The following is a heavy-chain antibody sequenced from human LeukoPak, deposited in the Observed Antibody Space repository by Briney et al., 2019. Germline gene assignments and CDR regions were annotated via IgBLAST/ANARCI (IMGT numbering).Heavy chain of an antibody. CDR3: ARYYDPPVGDAFDI. V-gene: IGHV3-7*01. Sequence: AGGSLRLSCAASGFRFGSDWMIWVRQAPGKGLEWVANINPDGSEKYYVDSVKGRFTISRDNGKNSLYLQLNSLRADDTAVYYCARYYDPPVGDAFDIWGQGTLVTVSS. CDR2: INPDGSEK. J-gene: IGHJ3*02. CDR1: GFRFGSDW. D-gene: IGHD3-16*01.